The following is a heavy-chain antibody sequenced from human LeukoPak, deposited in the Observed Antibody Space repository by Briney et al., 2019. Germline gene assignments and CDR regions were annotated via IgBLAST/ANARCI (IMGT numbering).Heavy chain of an antibody. D-gene: IGHD3-10*01. V-gene: IGHV3-33*03. CDR1: GFTFSSYG. J-gene: IGHJ1*01. CDR3: AFISSRRVTY. CDR2: IWYDGSNK. Sequence: GRSLTLFCAASGFTFSSYGMHWVRQAPGKGLEWVAVIWYDGSNKYYADSVKGRFTISRGNAKNTLYLQMNSLRAEDTAVYYCAFISSRRVTYWGQDTL.